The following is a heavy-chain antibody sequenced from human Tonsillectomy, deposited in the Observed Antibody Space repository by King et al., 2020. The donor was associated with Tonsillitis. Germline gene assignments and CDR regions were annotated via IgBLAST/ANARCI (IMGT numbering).Heavy chain of an antibody. CDR1: GFTFSSYG. V-gene: IGHV3-30*18. CDR2: ILYDGSNK. J-gene: IGHJ4*02. D-gene: IGHD2-21*02. Sequence: VQLVESGGGVVQPGRSLRLSCAASGFTFSSYGMHWVRQAPGKGLEWVAVILYDGSNKYYADSVKGRFTISRDNSKNTLYLQMNSLRAEDTAVYYCAKNGDPDYYFAYWGQGTLVTVSS. CDR3: AKNGDPDYYFAY.